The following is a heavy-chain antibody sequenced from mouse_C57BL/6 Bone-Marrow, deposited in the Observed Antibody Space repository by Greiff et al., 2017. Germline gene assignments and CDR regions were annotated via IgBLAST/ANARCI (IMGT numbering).Heavy chain of an antibody. Sequence: EVQLQQSGPELVKPGASVKISCKASGYTFTDYYMNWVKQSHGKSLEWIGDINPNNGGTSYNQKFKGKATLTVDKSSSTAYMELRSLTSEDSAVYYCARSITNFDYWGQGTTLTVSS. CDR1: GYTFTDYY. J-gene: IGHJ2*01. CDR3: ARSITNFDY. CDR2: INPNNGGT. V-gene: IGHV1-26*01. D-gene: IGHD2-4*01.